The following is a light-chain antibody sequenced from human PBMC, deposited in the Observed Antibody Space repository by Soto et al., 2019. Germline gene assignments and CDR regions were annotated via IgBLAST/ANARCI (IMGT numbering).Light chain of an antibody. CDR2: TNT. CDR3: AAWDDTLNGQV. CDR1: SSNVGGNP. J-gene: IGLJ3*02. Sequence: QSVLTQPPSASGTPGQRVTISCSGSSSNVGGNPVNWYQHVPTTAPKLLIYTNTQRPSGVPDRFSGSKSGTLVSLAISGLRSEDEATYYCAAWDDTLNGQVFGGGTQLTVL. V-gene: IGLV1-44*01.